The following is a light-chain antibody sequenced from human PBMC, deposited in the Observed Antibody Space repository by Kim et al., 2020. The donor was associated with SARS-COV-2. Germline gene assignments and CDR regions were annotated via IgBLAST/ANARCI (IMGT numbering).Light chain of an antibody. Sequence: SVSPEERATLYCRASQSVSTNLAWYQQKPGQAPGLLIYGASTRATGVPDRFSGSGSGTEFTLTISSLQPEDFAVYYCQQCDTWPHTFGQGTKLEI. J-gene: IGKJ2*01. CDR2: GAS. V-gene: IGKV3-15*01. CDR3: QQCDTWPHT. CDR1: QSVSTN.